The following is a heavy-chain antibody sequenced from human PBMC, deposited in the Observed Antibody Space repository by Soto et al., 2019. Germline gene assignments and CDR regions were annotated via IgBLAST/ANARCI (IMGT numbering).Heavy chain of an antibody. Sequence: QVQLVESGGGVVQPGRSLRLSCAASGFTFSSYAMHWVRQAPGKGLEWVAIISYDGSDKYYAGSVKGRFTISRDNSRDTLCLQMNSLRADDTAMYYCARDRIAPMVWNYFDYWGQGTLVTVSS. J-gene: IGHJ4*02. CDR1: GFTFSSYA. D-gene: IGHD3-10*01. CDR3: ARDRIAPMVWNYFDY. V-gene: IGHV3-30-3*01. CDR2: ISYDGSDK.